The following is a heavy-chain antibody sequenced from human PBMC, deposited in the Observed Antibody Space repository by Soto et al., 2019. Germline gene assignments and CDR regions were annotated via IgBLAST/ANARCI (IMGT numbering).Heavy chain of an antibody. V-gene: IGHV4-34*01. Sequence: SETLSLTCAVYGGSFSGYYWSWIRQPPGKGLEWIGEINHSGSTNYNPSLKSRVTISVDTSKNQFSLKLSSVTAADTAVYYCASGITMVRGYYYGMDVWGQGTTVTVS. J-gene: IGHJ6*02. D-gene: IGHD3-10*01. CDR2: INHSGST. CDR3: ASGITMVRGYYYGMDV. CDR1: GGSFSGYY.